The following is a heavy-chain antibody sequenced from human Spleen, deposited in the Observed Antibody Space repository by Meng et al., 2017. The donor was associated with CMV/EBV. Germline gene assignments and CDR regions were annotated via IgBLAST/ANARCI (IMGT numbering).Heavy chain of an antibody. CDR2: IDWDNDK. V-gene: IGHV2-70*04. CDR3: ARTDYGDSRGAFDI. CDR1: GFSLRTNGMR. J-gene: IGHJ3*02. Sequence: SGPTLVKPTQTLTLTCTFSGFSLRTNGMRVSWIRQPPGKALEWLARIDWDNDKFYSTSLKTRLTISKDTSKNQVVLTMTNMDPVDTATYYCARTDYGDSRGAFDIWSQGTMVTVSS. D-gene: IGHD4-17*01.